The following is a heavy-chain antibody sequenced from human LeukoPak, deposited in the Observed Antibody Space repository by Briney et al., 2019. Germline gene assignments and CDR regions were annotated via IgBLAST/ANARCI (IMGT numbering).Heavy chain of an antibody. V-gene: IGHV4-39*02. CDR1: GGSISSCCYY. CDR2: IYYSGST. D-gene: IGHD6-13*01. Sequence: PSETLSLTCTVSGGSISSCCYYWGWLRQPPGKGLEWVGSIYYSGSTYYNPSLKSRVTISVDTSKNQFSLKLSSVTAADTAVYYCAREAEDGYSSYDYWGQGTLVTVSS. CDR3: AREAEDGYSSYDY. J-gene: IGHJ4*02.